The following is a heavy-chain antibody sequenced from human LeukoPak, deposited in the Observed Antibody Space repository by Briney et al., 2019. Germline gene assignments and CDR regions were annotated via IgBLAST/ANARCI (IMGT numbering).Heavy chain of an antibody. D-gene: IGHD2-21*02. CDR1: GFTFSSYA. CDR2: ISGSGGST. CDR3: AKEAASCGGDCYGVFDY. Sequence: GGSLRLSCAASGFTFSSYAMSWVRQAPGKGLEWVSAISGSGGSTYYADSVKGRFTISRDKSTNTLFLQMNSLRAEDTAVYYCAKEAASCGGDCYGVFDYWGQGTLVTVSS. J-gene: IGHJ4*02. V-gene: IGHV3-23*01.